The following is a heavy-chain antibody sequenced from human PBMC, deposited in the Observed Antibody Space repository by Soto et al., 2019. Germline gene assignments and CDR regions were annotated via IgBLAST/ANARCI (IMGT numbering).Heavy chain of an antibody. Sequence: LRLSCAVSGFNVSSTYMNWVRQAPGRGLEWITIIYKGGDTNYADSVRGRFTISRDNSKSTVSLQMNSLRAEDTAVYYCARALVPYCRGGDCFSRGIYYYHGLDVWGQGSTVTVSS. CDR3: ARALVPYCRGGDCFSRGIYYYHGLDV. CDR1: GFNVSSTY. D-gene: IGHD2-21*02. CDR2: IYKGGDT. V-gene: IGHV3-53*01. J-gene: IGHJ6*02.